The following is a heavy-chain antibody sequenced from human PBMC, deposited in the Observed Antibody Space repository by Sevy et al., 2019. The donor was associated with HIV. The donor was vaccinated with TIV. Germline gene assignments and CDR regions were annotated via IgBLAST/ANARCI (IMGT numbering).Heavy chain of an antibody. CDR2: ISYEGTET. CDR1: GFAFSSHA. D-gene: IGHD6-13*01. V-gene: IGHV3-30-3*01. J-gene: IGHJ4*01. Sequence: GGSLRLSCAASGFAFSSHAMHWIRQAPGKGLEWVAVISYEGTETFYAASVEGRFTISRDNSKNMLSLQINSLRPEDTAVYFCARDGGYSIKWYPLYWGHGTLVTVSS. CDR3: ARDGGYSIKWYPLY.